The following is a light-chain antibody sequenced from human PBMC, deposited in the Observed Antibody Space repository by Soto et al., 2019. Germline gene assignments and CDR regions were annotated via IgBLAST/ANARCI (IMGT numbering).Light chain of an antibody. CDR3: QQRYNWPPIT. CDR1: QRVSSS. J-gene: IGKJ5*01. CDR2: ETS. V-gene: IGKV3-11*01. Sequence: EILLTQSPATLSLSPGERATLSCRASQRVSSSLAWYQQKPGQAPRLLIYETSNRATGVPARFSGSGSGTDFTLTISSLEPEDFAVYYCQQRYNWPPITFGQGTRLEIK.